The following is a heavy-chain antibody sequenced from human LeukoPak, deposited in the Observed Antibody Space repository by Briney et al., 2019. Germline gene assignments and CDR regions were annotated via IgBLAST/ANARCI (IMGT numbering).Heavy chain of an antibody. CDR1: GYTFTGYF. CDR3: ARDANYYGSGSYLDY. Sequence: ASVKVSCKASGYTFTGYFIHWVRQAPGQGLEWMGWINPNSGGTNYAQKFQGRVTMTRDTSMSTAYMELSRLRSDDTAVYYCARDANYYGSGSYLDYWGQGTLVTVSS. V-gene: IGHV1-2*02. J-gene: IGHJ4*02. D-gene: IGHD3-10*01. CDR2: INPNSGGT.